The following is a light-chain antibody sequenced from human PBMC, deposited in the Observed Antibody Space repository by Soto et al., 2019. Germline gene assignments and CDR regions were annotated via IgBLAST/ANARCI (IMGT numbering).Light chain of an antibody. CDR3: QQYGTSPWT. CDR1: QTIANNY. CDR2: DAS. J-gene: IGKJ1*01. Sequence: EVVLTQSPGTLSLSPGARATLSCRASQTIANNYLTWYQQKPGQAPRLLIYDASTRATGIPDRFSGSGSGTDFTLTISRLEPEDFAVYYCQQYGTSPWTFGQGTKVE. V-gene: IGKV3-20*01.